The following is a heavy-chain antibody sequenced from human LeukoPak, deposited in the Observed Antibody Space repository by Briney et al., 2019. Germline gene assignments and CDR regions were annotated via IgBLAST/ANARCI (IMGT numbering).Heavy chain of an antibody. Sequence: SETLSLTCTVSGGSISSSSYYWGWIRQPPGKGLERIGSIYYSGSTYYNPSLKSRVTISVDTSKNQFSLKLSSVTAADTAVYYCARAPYCSSTSCRYYYYYGMDVWGQGTTVTVSS. D-gene: IGHD2-2*01. CDR2: IYYSGST. V-gene: IGHV4-39*07. J-gene: IGHJ6*02. CDR1: GGSISSSSYY. CDR3: ARAPYCSSTSCRYYYYYGMDV.